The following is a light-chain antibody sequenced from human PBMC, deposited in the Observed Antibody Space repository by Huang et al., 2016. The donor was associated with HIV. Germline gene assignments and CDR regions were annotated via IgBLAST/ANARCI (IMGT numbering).Light chain of an antibody. CDR3: QQYNNWPRT. V-gene: IGKV3-15*01. CDR1: QYVISN. J-gene: IGKJ2*01. CDR2: GAS. Sequence: ERVMTQSPDTLSVSPGERATLYCRASQYVISNLAWYQQKPGQAPRLLVYGASTRVIDILARFSGSGCGTEFTLTISSLQSEDSAVYYCQQYNNWPRTFGQGTKLEIK.